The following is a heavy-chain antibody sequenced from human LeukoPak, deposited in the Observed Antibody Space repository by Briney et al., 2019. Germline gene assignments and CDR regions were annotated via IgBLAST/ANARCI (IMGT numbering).Heavy chain of an antibody. CDR1: GFTFSILA. V-gene: IGHV3-23*01. J-gene: IGHJ4*02. Sequence: GGSLRLSCAASGFTFSILAMNWVRQAPGKGLEWVSAISGDGGSTYYADFVKGRFTISRDNSKNTLYLQMNSLRAEDTAVYYCARVGQIGASPTFYDSWGQGTLVTVSS. D-gene: IGHD2/OR15-2a*01. CDR2: ISGDGGST. CDR3: ARVGQIGASPTFYDS.